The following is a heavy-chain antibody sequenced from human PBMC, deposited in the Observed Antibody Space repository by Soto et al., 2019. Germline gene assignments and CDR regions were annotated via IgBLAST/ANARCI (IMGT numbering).Heavy chain of an antibody. CDR2: ISGYNGDT. CDR1: GYTFTRYD. V-gene: IGHV1-18*01. J-gene: IGHJ6*02. Sequence: ASVKVSCKASGYTFTRYDISWVRQAPGQGLEWMGWISGYNGDTNYAQKFQGRVSMTIDTSTTTAYMELRSLTSDDTAVYYCAKNGQPPYYYYGLDVWGQGTKVTVS. D-gene: IGHD2-8*01. CDR3: AKNGQPPYYYYGLDV.